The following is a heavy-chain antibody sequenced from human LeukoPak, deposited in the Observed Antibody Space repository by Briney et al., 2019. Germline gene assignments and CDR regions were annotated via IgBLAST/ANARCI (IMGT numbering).Heavy chain of an antibody. V-gene: IGHV4-59*08. CDR2: IFYSGST. Sequence: SETLSLTCTVSGGSINNYYWSWIRQPPGKGLEWIGYIFYSGSTNYNPSLKSRVTISIDTSENQFSLKLSSVTAADTAVYYCARRLRDGYTHFDAFDIWGQGTMVTVSS. D-gene: IGHD5-24*01. J-gene: IGHJ3*02. CDR1: GGSINNYY. CDR3: ARRLRDGYTHFDAFDI.